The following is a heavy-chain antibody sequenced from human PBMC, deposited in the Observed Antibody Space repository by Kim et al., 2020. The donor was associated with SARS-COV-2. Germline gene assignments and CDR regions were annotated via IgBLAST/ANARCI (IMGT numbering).Heavy chain of an antibody. V-gene: IGHV1-69*13. Sequence: SVKVSCKASGGTFSSYAISWVRQAPGQGLEWMGGIIPIFGTANYAQKFQGRVMITADESTSTAYMELSSLRSEDTAVYYCARIFVDTAMVTAVWFDPWGQGTLVTVSS. D-gene: IGHD5-18*01. CDR3: ARIFVDTAMVTAVWFDP. J-gene: IGHJ5*02. CDR1: GGTFSSYA. CDR2: IIPIFGTA.